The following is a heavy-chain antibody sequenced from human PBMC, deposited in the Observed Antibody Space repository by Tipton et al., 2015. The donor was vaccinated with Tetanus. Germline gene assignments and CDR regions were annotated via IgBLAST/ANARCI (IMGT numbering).Heavy chain of an antibody. V-gene: IGHV3-23*01. CDR2: LSGSGGST. CDR1: GFTFSSYA. J-gene: IGHJ4*02. D-gene: IGHD3-10*01. CDR3: AKFAYGSADC. Sequence: LSLTCAASGFTFSSYAMSWVRQAPGKGLEWVSALSGSGGSTYYADSVKGRFTISRDNSKNTLYLQINSLRAEDTAVYYCAKFAYGSADCWGQGTLVTVSS.